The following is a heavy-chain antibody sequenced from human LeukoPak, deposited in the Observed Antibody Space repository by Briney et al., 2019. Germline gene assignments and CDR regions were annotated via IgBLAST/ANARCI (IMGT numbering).Heavy chain of an antibody. D-gene: IGHD3-9*01. CDR1: GGSISSYY. J-gene: IGHJ3*01. CDR2: IYYSGST. Sequence: PSETLSLTCTVSGGSISSYYWTWIRQPPGKGLEWIGHIYYSGSTNYNPSLKSRVTISIDTSKNQFSLKLSSVTAADTAVYYCTREGYDILTGYRAAFDVWGQGTMVTVSS. V-gene: IGHV4-59*01. CDR3: TREGYDILTGYRAAFDV.